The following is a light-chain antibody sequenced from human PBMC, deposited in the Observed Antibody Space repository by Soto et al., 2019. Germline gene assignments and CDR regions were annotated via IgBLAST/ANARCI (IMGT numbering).Light chain of an antibody. CDR1: QSVTDN. Sequence: EIVMTQSPATLSVSPGESATLSYRASQSVTDNLAWYQHKPGQAPRLLLYGASIRATGIPARFTGSGSATEFTLTISSLQSEDFALYYCQQYNDWPLTFGGGTKVEIK. J-gene: IGKJ4*01. CDR3: QQYNDWPLT. CDR2: GAS. V-gene: IGKV3-15*01.